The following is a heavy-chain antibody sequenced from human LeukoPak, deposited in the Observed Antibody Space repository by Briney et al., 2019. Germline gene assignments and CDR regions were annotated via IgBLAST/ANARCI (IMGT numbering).Heavy chain of an antibody. Sequence: GASVKVSCKASGYTFTGYYMHWVRQPPGQGLEWMGWINPNSGGTNYAQKFQGRVTMTRDTSISTAYMELSRLRSDDTAVYYCARGSYYYDSSGYPSSVYFDYWGQGTLVTVSS. CDR1: GYTFTGYY. CDR3: ARGSYYYDSSGYPSSVYFDY. CDR2: INPNSGGT. V-gene: IGHV1-2*02. D-gene: IGHD3-22*01. J-gene: IGHJ4*02.